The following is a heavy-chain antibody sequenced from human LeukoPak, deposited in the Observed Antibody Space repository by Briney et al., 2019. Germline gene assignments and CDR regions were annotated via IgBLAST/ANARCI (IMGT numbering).Heavy chain of an antibody. J-gene: IGHJ4*02. CDR2: IYSGGTT. CDR1: GFTVSTNC. D-gene: IGHD5-18*01. CDR3: ARVDTVMAYYFDL. Sequence: GGSLRLSCAASGFTVSTNCMTWVRQAPGKGLEWVSTIYSGGTTYYADSVMGRFTTSRHNSRNTLYLQMNSLIAEDTAVYYCARVDTVMAYYFDLWGQGTQVTVSS. V-gene: IGHV3-53*04.